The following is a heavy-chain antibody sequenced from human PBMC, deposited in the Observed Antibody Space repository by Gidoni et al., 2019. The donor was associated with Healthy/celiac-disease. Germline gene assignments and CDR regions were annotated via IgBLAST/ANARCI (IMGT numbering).Heavy chain of an antibody. CDR2: IIPIFGTA. J-gene: IGHJ6*02. V-gene: IGHV1-69*01. CDR1: GGTFSSYA. CDR3: ARVYSEESRIAALPGVYYYYYGMDV. Sequence: QVQLVQSGSEVKKPGSSVKVSCKASGGTFSSYAISWVRQAPGQGLEWMGGIIPIFGTAKYAQKFQGRVTITADESTSTVYMERSSLRAEDTAVYYCARVYSEESRIAALPGVYYYYYGMDVWGQGTTVTVSS. D-gene: IGHD6-13*01.